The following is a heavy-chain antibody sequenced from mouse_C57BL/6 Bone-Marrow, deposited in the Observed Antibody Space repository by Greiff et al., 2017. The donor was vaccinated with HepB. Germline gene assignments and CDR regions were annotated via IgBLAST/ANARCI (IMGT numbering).Heavy chain of an antibody. V-gene: IGHV1-5*01. CDR3: TRERKDYDGYYVGWYFDV. J-gene: IGHJ1*03. Sequence: EVQLQQSGTVLARPGASVKMSCKTSGYKFTSYWMHWVKQRPGPGLEWIGAIYPGNSDTSYNQKFKGKAKLTAVTSASTAYMELSSLTNEDSAVYYCTRERKDYDGYYVGWYFDVWGTGTTVTVSS. D-gene: IGHD2-3*01. CDR1: GYKFTSYW. CDR2: IYPGNSDT.